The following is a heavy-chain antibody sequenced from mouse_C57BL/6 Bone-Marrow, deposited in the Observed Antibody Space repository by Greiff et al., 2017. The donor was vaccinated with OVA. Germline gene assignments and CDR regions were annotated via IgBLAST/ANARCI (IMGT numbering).Heavy chain of an antibody. V-gene: IGHV1-64*01. Sequence: QVQLQQPGAELVKPGASVKLSCKASGYTFTSYWMHWVKQRPGQGLEWIGMIHPNSGSTKYNEKFKSKATLTVDKSSSTAYMQLSSLTSEDSEVYYWARGYWDGDFDYWGQGTTLTVSS. J-gene: IGHJ2*01. CDR3: ARGYWDGDFDY. CDR1: GYTFTSYW. CDR2: IHPNSGST. D-gene: IGHD4-1*01.